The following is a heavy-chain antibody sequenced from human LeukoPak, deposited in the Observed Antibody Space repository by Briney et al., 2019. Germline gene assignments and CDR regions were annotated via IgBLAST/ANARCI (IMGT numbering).Heavy chain of an antibody. V-gene: IGHV3-15*01. J-gene: IGHJ4*02. CDR3: TTAQFWSGYYSDYFDY. CDR2: IKSKTDGGTT. Sequence: GGSLRLSCAASGFTFSNAWMSWVRQAPGKGLEWVGRIKSKTDGGTTDYAAPVKGRFTISRDDSKNTLYLQMNSLKTKDTAVHYCTTAQFWSGYYSDYFDYWGQGTLVTVSS. CDR1: GFTFSNAW. D-gene: IGHD3-3*01.